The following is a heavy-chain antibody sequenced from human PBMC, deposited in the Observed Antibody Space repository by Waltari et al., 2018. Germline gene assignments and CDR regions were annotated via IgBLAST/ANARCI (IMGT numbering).Heavy chain of an antibody. J-gene: IGHJ4*02. Sequence: EVQLVESGGGLVKPGGSLRLSCAASGFTFSSYSMNWVRQAPGKGLEWVSSISSSSSYIYYADSVKGRFTISRDNAKNSLYLQMNSLRAEDTAVYYCAREVSSSRDFDYWGQGTLVTVSS. D-gene: IGHD6-6*01. CDR3: AREVSSSRDFDY. CDR1: GFTFSSYS. V-gene: IGHV3-21*01. CDR2: ISSSSSYI.